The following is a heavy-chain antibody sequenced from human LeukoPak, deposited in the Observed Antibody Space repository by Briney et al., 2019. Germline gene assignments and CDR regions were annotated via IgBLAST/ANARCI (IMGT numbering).Heavy chain of an antibody. CDR1: GFTFSSYA. CDR3: AKDLGSYSPQLHFDY. Sequence: SGGSLRLSCAAPGFTFSSYAMSWVRQAPGKGLEWVSAISGSGGSTYYADSVKGRFTISRDNSKNTVYLQMNSLRAEDTAVYYCAKDLGSYSPQLHFDYWGQGTLVTVSS. D-gene: IGHD3-10*01. CDR2: ISGSGGST. J-gene: IGHJ4*02. V-gene: IGHV3-23*01.